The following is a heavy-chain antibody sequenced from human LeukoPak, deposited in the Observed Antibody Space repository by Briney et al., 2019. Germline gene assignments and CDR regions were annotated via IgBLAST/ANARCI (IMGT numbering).Heavy chain of an antibody. CDR2: ISSSSSTI. V-gene: IGHV3-48*02. CDR1: GFTFSSYS. Sequence: GGSLRLSCAASGFTFSSYSMNWVRQAPGKGLEWVSYISSSSSTIYYADSVKGRFTISRDNAKNSLYLQMNSLRDEDTAVYYRAGGLLGSDLYYFDYWAREPWSPSPQ. J-gene: IGHJ4*02. CDR3: AGGLLGSDLYYFDY. D-gene: IGHD2-21*02.